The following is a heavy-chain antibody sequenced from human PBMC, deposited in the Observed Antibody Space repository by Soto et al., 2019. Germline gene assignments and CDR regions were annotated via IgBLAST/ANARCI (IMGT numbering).Heavy chain of an antibody. CDR2: IYYSGST. CDR3: ARRSGSYYYYYGMDV. CDR1: GGSISSYY. Sequence: SETLSLTCTVSGGSISSYYWSWIRQPPGKGLEWIGYIYYSGSTNYNPSLKSRVTISVDTSKNQFSLKLSSVTAADTAVYYCARRSGSYYYYYGMDVWGQGTPVTVSS. D-gene: IGHD1-26*01. V-gene: IGHV4-59*01. J-gene: IGHJ6*02.